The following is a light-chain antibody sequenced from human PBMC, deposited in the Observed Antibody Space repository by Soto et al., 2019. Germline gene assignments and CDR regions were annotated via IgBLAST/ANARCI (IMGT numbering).Light chain of an antibody. Sequence: QSVLTQPASVSGSPGQSITISCTGTSNDIGSYNFVSWYQQHPGKAPKLMIYAVSNRPSGVSNRFSGSKSGNTASLTISGLQAEDEADYYCSSYTTSNTFPVVFGGGTKLTVL. J-gene: IGLJ2*01. V-gene: IGLV2-14*01. CDR2: AVS. CDR3: SSYTTSNTFPVV. CDR1: SNDIGSYNF.